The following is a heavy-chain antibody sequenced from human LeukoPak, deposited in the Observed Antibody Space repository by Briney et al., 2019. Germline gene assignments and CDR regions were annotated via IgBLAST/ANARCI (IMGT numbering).Heavy chain of an antibody. V-gene: IGHV3-30*02. Sequence: GGSLRLSCAASGFTFSSYGMHWVRQAPGKGLEWVAFIRYDGSNKYYADSVKGRFTISRDNSKNTLYLQMNSLRAEDTAVYYCARVRYNWNGGYLDYWGQGTLVTVSS. CDR2: IRYDGSNK. J-gene: IGHJ4*02. D-gene: IGHD1-20*01. CDR3: ARVRYNWNGGYLDY. CDR1: GFTFSSYG.